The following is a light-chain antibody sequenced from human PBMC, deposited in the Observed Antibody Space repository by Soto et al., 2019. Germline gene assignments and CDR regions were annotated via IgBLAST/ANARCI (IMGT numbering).Light chain of an antibody. CDR1: QSVSSSY. V-gene: IGKV3-20*01. CDR3: QQYGNSRGT. J-gene: IGKJ1*01. Sequence: IVLTQSPGTLSLSPGERATLSGRVSQSVSSSYLAWYQQKPGQAPRLLIYNASSRATGIPDRFSGSGSGTDFTLTISRLEPEDFAVYYCQQYGNSRGTFGQGTKVDIK. CDR2: NAS.